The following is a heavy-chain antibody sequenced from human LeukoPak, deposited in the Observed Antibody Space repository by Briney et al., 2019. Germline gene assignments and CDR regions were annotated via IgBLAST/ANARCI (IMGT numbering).Heavy chain of an antibody. CDR2: ISSSSSYI. V-gene: IGHV3-21*01. CDR3: ARGMGIFYDSSGYPDAFDI. D-gene: IGHD3-22*01. Sequence: PGGSLRLSCAASGFTFSSYWMHWVRQAPGKGLEWVSSISSSSSYIYYADSVKGRFTISRDNAKNSLYLQMNSLRAEDTAVYYCARGMGIFYDSSGYPDAFDIWGQGTMVTVSS. J-gene: IGHJ3*02. CDR1: GFTFSSYW.